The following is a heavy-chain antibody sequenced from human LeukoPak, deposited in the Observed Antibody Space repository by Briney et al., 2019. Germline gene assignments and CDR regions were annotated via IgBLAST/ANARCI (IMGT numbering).Heavy chain of an antibody. V-gene: IGHV3-20*04. CDR3: ARVQQYDVFDY. Sequence: GGSLRLSCAASGFRFDVHDIHWVRQIPGKGLEWVSGISWNGGPARYADSVKGRFNISGDDAKKSLYLEMNSLRAEDTALYYCARVQQYDVFDYWGQGTQVIVSS. D-gene: IGHD3-16*01. CDR2: ISWNGGPA. CDR1: GFRFDVHD. J-gene: IGHJ4*02.